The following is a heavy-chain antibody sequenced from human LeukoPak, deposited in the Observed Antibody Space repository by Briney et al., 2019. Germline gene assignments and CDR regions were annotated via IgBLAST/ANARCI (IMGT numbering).Heavy chain of an antibody. D-gene: IGHD2-2*02. J-gene: IGHJ5*02. V-gene: IGHV1-2*02. Sequence: GASVKVSCKASGYTFTDYYMHWVRQAPGQGLEWMGWINPNNGVTKYAQKFQGRVAMTRDTSFSTASVELSSLRSDDTAVYYCARSHLLYGFDPWGQGTLVTVSS. CDR1: GYTFTDYY. CDR3: ARSHLLYGFDP. CDR2: INPNNGVT.